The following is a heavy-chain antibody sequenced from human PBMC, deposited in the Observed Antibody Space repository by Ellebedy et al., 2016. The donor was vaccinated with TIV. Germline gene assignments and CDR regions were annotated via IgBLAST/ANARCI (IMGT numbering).Heavy chain of an antibody. V-gene: IGHV3-74*01. J-gene: IGHJ4*02. Sequence: PGGSLRLSCAASGFTFSNYWMHWVRQAPGKGLVWVSRIYNDGSSTSYADSVEGRFTISRDNPKNTVYLQMNSLRGEDTAVYYCARAGLGDSWLDYWGQGTLVTVSS. CDR1: GFTFSNYW. CDR3: ARAGLGDSWLDY. D-gene: IGHD2-21*02. CDR2: IYNDGSST.